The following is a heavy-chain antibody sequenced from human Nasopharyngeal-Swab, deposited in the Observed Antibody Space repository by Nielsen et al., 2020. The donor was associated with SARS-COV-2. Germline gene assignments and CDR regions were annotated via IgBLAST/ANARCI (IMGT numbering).Heavy chain of an antibody. J-gene: IGHJ5*02. V-gene: IGHV3-7*03. Sequence: GESLTISCAASGFTFSSYWMSWVRQAPGKGLECVANINQDGSPKYYVESVKGRFTVSRDNAENLMYLQMDNLRAEDTAIYYCARISRGYTGYVDQNWFDPWGQGTLVTVSS. CDR1: GFTFSSYW. CDR3: ARISRGYTGYVDQNWFDP. CDR2: INQDGSPK. D-gene: IGHD5-12*01.